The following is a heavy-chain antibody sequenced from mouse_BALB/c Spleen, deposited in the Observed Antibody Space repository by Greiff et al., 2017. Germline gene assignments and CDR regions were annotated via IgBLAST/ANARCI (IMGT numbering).Heavy chain of an antibody. CDR3: TRYYYGSNFDY. D-gene: IGHD1-1*01. CDR2: IRLKSNNYAT. J-gene: IGHJ2*01. V-gene: IGHV6-6*02. CDR1: GFTFSNYW. Sequence: EVMLVESGGGLVQPGGSMKLSCVASGFTFSNYWMNWVRQSPEKGLEWVAEIRLKSNNYATHYAESVKGRFTISRDDSKSSVYLQMNNLRAEDTGIYYCTRYYYGSNFDYWGQGTTLTVSS.